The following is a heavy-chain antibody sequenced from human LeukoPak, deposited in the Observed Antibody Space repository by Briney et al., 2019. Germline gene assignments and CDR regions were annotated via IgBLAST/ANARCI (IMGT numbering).Heavy chain of an antibody. CDR3: ARETTRDRFMDV. J-gene: IGHJ6*03. D-gene: IGHD4-17*01. CDR2: IYYSGST. CDR1: GGSISSSSYY. Sequence: SETPSLTCTVSGGSISSSSYYWGWIRQPPGKGLEWIGSIYYSGSTYYNPSLKSRVTISVDTSKNQFSLKLSSVTAADTAVYYCARETTRDRFMDVWGKGTTVTVSS. V-gene: IGHV4-39*07.